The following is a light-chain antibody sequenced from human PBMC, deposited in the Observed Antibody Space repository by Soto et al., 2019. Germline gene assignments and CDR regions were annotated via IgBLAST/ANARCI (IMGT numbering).Light chain of an antibody. V-gene: IGKV1D-12*01. CDR1: QGISRS. Sequence: IQRTQSPSSVSASVGDRVTITCQASQGISRSLAWYQQKPGKAPKLLIYSASSLQSGVPSRFSGSGFGTDFTLTISSLQPEDFATYYCQQADTFPIPFGQGGRLEI. J-gene: IGKJ5*01. CDR2: SAS. CDR3: QQADTFPIP.